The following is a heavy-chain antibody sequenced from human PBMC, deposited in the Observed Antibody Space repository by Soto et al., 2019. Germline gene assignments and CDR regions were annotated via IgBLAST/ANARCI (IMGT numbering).Heavy chain of an antibody. Sequence: SVKVSCKASGGTFSSYTSSWVRQAPGQGLEWMGRIIPILGIANYAQKFQGRVTMTRDTSTSTVYMELSSLRSEDTAVYYCAISIAAADSESDYWGQGTLVTVSS. J-gene: IGHJ4*02. V-gene: IGHV1-69*02. D-gene: IGHD6-13*01. CDR1: GGTFSSYT. CDR2: IIPILGIA. CDR3: AISIAAADSESDY.